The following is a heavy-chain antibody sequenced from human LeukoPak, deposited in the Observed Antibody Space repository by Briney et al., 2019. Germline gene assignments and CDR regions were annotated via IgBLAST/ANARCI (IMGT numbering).Heavy chain of an antibody. J-gene: IGHJ6*03. CDR2: INPKSGGT. Sequence: ASVKVSCKASGGTFSSYAISWVRQAPGQGLEWMGWINPKSGGTNYAQKFQGRVTMTRDTSISTAYMDMSSLRSDDTAVYYCARHGTITMVRGRLRYYYMDVWGKGATVTISS. CDR1: GGTFSSYA. V-gene: IGHV1-2*02. CDR3: ARHGTITMVRGRLRYYYMDV. D-gene: IGHD3-10*01.